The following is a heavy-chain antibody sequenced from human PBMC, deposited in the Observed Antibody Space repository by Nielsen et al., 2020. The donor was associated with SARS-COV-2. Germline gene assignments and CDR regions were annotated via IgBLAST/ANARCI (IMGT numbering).Heavy chain of an antibody. CDR3: ARCLERITIFGVVIPDGFAI. J-gene: IGHJ3*02. CDR2: IYSGGST. V-gene: IGHV3-53*01. CDR1: GFTVSSNY. D-gene: IGHD3-3*01. Sequence: GESLKISCAASGFTVSSNYMSWVRQAPGKGLEWVSPIYSGGSTYYADSVKGRFTISRDNSKNTLYLQMNSLRVEDTAMYYCARCLERITIFGVVIPDGFAIWCQGTMVTVSS.